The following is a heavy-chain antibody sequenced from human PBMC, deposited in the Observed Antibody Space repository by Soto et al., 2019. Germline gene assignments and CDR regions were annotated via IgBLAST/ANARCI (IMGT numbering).Heavy chain of an antibody. CDR2: IGHDGIVK. CDR1: GFTFSIHS. J-gene: IGHJ2*01. CDR3: AREVTHVAGPWYFDL. D-gene: IGHD2-15*01. V-gene: IGHV3-30*09. Sequence: QVQLVESGGGVVQPGTSLTLSCEASGFTFSIHSIHWIRQAPGKGLEWVAVIGHDGIVKVYGDSVKGRFALSRDNSKNTVFLQMNSLGTADTAIYYCAREVTHVAGPWYFDLWGRGTLVSVSS.